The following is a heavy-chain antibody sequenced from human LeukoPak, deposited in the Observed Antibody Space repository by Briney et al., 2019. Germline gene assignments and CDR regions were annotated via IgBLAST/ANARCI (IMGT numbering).Heavy chain of an antibody. Sequence: GXSLRXSCAASGFTFSDYGMNWVRQAPGKGLEWLSHISGTSITIKYADSVKGRFTISRDNAKNSLYLQMNSLRAEDTAVYYCAELGITMIGGVWGKGTTVTISS. D-gene: IGHD3-10*02. CDR2: ISGTSITI. J-gene: IGHJ6*04. V-gene: IGHV3-48*01. CDR3: AELGITMIGGV. CDR1: GFTFSDYG.